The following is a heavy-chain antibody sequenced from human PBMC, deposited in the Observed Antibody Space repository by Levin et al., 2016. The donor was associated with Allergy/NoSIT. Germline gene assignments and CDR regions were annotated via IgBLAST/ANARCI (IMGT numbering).Heavy chain of an antibody. D-gene: IGHD2-2*02. CDR3: ARSTIRYCSSTSCYTPYYYGMDV. J-gene: IGHJ6*02. Sequence: PGKALEWLALIDWDDDKYYSTSLKTRLTISKDTSKNQVVLTMTNMDPVDTATYYCARSTIRYCSSTSCYTPYYYGMDVWGQGTTVTVSS. CDR2: IDWDDDK. V-gene: IGHV2-70*01.